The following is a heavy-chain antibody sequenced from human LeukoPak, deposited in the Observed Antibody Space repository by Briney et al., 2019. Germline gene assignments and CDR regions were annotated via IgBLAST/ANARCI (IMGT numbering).Heavy chain of an antibody. V-gene: IGHV6-1*01. CDR2: TYYRSKWSF. Sequence: SQTLSLTCAISGDSIFTNNVAWNWIRQSPSRGLDWLGRTYYRSKWSFDYAVSVKSRITINADTSKNQFSLQLSSVTPQDPAVYYCARGKYTSFHNWGQGTLLSVSS. J-gene: IGHJ4*02. D-gene: IGHD6-6*01. CDR3: ARGKYTSFHN. CDR1: GDSIFTNNVA.